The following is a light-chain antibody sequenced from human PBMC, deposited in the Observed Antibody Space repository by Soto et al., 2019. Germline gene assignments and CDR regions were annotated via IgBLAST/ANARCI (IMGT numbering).Light chain of an antibody. CDR3: CSYTHIYTYV. J-gene: IGLJ1*01. CDR2: GVN. Sequence: QSVLTQPASVSGSSGQSITISCTGTSSDVGAYDYVSWYQQHPGKAPRLMIFGVNNRPSGVSHRFSGSKSGNTASLTISGLQAEDEADYSCCSYTHIYTYVFGTGTKVTVL. CDR1: SSDVGAYDY. V-gene: IGLV2-14*01.